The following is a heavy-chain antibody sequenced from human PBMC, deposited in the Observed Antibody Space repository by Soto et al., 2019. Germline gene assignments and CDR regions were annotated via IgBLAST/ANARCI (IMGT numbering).Heavy chain of an antibody. CDR3: ARALACSSTSCYGVYYYYGMDV. D-gene: IGHD2-2*01. Sequence: QVQLVQSGAEVKKPGSSVTVSCQASGGTFSSYAISWVRQAPGQGLEWMGGLIPIFGTANYAQKFQDRVTITADESTSTAYMELSRLRSEDTVVYYCARALACSSTSCYGVYYYYGMDVWGQGPTVTVSS. CDR2: LIPIFGTA. CDR1: GGTFSSYA. V-gene: IGHV1-69*01. J-gene: IGHJ6*02.